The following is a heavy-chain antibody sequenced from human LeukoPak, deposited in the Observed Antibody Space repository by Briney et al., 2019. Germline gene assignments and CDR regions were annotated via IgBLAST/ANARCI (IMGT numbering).Heavy chain of an antibody. CDR2: IYTSGST. CDR1: GGSISSGSYY. J-gene: IGHJ2*01. D-gene: IGHD2-2*01. V-gene: IGHV4-61*02. Sequence: SETLSLTCTVSGGSISSGSYYWSWIRQPAGKGLEWIGRIYTSGSTNYNPSLKSRVTISVDTSKNQFSLKLSSVTAADTAVYYCARGVRYCSSTSCYAIYWYFDLWGRGTLVTVSS. CDR3: ARGVRYCSSTSCYAIYWYFDL.